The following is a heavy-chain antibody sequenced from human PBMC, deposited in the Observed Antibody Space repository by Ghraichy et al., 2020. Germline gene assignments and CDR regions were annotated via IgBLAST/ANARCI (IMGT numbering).Heavy chain of an antibody. CDR3: AKNRDQPYYYDSSGYYYFDY. CDR1: GFTFSSYA. Sequence: GGSLRLSCAASGFTFSSYAMSWVRQAPGKGLEWVSAISGSGGSTYYADSVKGRFTISRDNSKNTLYLQMNSLRAEDTAVYYCAKNRDQPYYYDSSGYYYFDYWGQGTLVTVSS. D-gene: IGHD3-22*01. CDR2: ISGSGGST. V-gene: IGHV3-23*01. J-gene: IGHJ4*02.